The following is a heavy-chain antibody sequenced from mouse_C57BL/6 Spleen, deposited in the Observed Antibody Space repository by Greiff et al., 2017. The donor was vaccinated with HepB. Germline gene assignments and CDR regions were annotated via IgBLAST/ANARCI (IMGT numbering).Heavy chain of an antibody. CDR2: ISYSGST. CDR1: GYSIPSDY. J-gene: IGHJ4*01. CDR3: ARGVYAMDD. Sequence: DVKLQESGPGLAKPSQTLSLTCSVTGYSIPSDYWNWIRKFPGNKLEYMGYISYSGSTYYNPSLKSRISITRDTSKNQYYLQLNSVTTEDTATYYCARGVYAMDDWGQGTSVTVSS. V-gene: IGHV3-8*01.